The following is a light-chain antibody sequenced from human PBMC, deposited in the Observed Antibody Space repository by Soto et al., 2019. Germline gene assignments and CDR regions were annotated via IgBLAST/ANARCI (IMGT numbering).Light chain of an antibody. CDR3: SAYVGTTLV. CDR2: EGS. J-gene: IGLJ3*02. V-gene: IGLV2-23*01. Sequence: QSVLTQPASVSGSPGQSITISCTGTSSDVGSNSLVSWYQQHSGRAPKLIIYEGSKRPSGVSNRFSGSKSGNTASLTISGLQADDEAEFYCSAYVGTTLVFGGGTKLTVL. CDR1: SSDVGSNSL.